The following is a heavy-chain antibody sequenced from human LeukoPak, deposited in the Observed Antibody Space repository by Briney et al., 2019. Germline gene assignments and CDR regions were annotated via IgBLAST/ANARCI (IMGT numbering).Heavy chain of an antibody. D-gene: IGHD4-23*01. CDR3: ARDEYGGNSYGMDV. CDR2: INPNSGGT. CDR1: GYTFTGYY. Sequence: ASVKVSCKASGYTFTGYYMHWVRQAPGQGLEWMGWINPNSGGTNYAQKFQGWVTMTRDTSISTAYMELSRLRSDDTAVYYCARDEYGGNSYGMDVWGQGTTVTVSS. V-gene: IGHV1-2*04. J-gene: IGHJ6*02.